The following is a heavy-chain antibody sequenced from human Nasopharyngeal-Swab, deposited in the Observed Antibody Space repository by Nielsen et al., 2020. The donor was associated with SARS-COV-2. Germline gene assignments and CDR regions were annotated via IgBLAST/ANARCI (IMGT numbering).Heavy chain of an antibody. CDR2: IHSSGST. CDR1: GGTVSGGSISSYY. V-gene: IGHV4-61*01. CDR3: AREYYDILTGYSRFEY. J-gene: IGHJ4*02. D-gene: IGHD3-9*01. Sequence: SETLSLTCTVSGGTVSGGSISSYYWRWIRQPPGKGLEWIGYIHSSGSTKYNPSLKSRVTISVDTSKNQFSLKLSSVTAADTAVYYCAREYYDILTGYSRFEYWGQGTLVTVSS.